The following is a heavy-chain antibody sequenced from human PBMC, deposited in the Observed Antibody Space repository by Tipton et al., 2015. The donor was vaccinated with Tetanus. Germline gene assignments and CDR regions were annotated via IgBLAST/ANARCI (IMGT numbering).Heavy chain of an antibody. CDR2: VYYGGST. J-gene: IGHJ3*02. CDR1: GGSVSGYY. D-gene: IGHD6-19*01. V-gene: IGHV4-39*01. Sequence: TLSLTCTVYGGSVSGYYWTWIRQPPGKGLEWIGSVYYGGSTYYNPSLRGRVTVSIDTSKNQFSLKLSSVTAADTAVYYCARPSSSGWYHAFDIWGQGTLVTVSS. CDR3: ARPSSSGWYHAFDI.